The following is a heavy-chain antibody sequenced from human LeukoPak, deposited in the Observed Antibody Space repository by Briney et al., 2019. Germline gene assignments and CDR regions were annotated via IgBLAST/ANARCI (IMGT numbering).Heavy chain of an antibody. CDR2: ISYDGSDK. Sequence: SGGSLRLSCEASAFTFNTYSIHWVRQAPGKGLDWVAVISYDGSDKYYAASVKGRFTISRDNSKDTVYLQMTGLRADDTAVYYCARDRDLEGYCSGGSCFLDYWGQGTLVTVSS. J-gene: IGHJ4*02. CDR1: AFTFNTYS. CDR3: ARDRDLEGYCSGGSCFLDY. V-gene: IGHV3-30-3*01. D-gene: IGHD2-15*01.